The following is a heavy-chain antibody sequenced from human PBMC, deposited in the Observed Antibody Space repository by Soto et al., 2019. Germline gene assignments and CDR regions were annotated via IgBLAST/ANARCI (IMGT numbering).Heavy chain of an antibody. CDR3: ARDMVRGVITYNWFDP. V-gene: IGHV1-18*01. D-gene: IGHD3-10*01. CDR1: GYTFTSYG. CDR2: ISAYNGNT. Sequence: QVQLVQSGAEVKKPGASVKVSCKASGYTFTSYGISWVRRAPGQGLEWMGWISAYNGNTNYAQKLQGRVTMTTDTSTSTAYMELRSLRSDDTAVYYCARDMVRGVITYNWFDPWGQGTLVTVSS. J-gene: IGHJ5*02.